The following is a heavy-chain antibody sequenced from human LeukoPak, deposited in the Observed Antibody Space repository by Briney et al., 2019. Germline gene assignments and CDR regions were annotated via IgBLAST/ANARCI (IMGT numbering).Heavy chain of an antibody. CDR1: GGSISSSNW. CDR2: IYHSGST. D-gene: IGHD4-23*01. Sequence: SGTLSLTCAVSGGSISSSNWRSWVRQPPGKGLEWIGEIYHSGSTNYNPSLKSRVTISVDKSKNQFSLKLSSVAAADTAVYYCATGETTVVNWYFDLWGRGTLVTVSS. J-gene: IGHJ2*01. CDR3: ATGETTVVNWYFDL. V-gene: IGHV4-4*02.